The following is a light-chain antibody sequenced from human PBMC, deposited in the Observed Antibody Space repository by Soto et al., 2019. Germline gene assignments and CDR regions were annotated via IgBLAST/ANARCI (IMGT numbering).Light chain of an antibody. CDR3: QQYGRSPMFT. Sequence: EIVLTQSPGTLSWSPGERATLSCRASQSVSSNYLAWYQQKPGQAPRLLIYGASRGAAGIPDRFSGSGSGTDFTLTISRLEPEDFAVNVCQQYGRSPMFTFGQGTKLEIK. CDR1: QSVSSNY. CDR2: GAS. V-gene: IGKV3-20*01. J-gene: IGKJ2*01.